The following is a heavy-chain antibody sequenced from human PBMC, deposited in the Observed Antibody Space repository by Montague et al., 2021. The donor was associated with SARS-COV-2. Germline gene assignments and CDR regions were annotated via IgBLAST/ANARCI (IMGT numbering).Heavy chain of an antibody. CDR2: INHSGRT. Sequence: SETLSLTCAVSGGSISSYYWSWIRQPPAKGLEWMGEINHSGRTNNNPPPKRRVIISVNTSKNQFSLKLSSVTAADTAAYYCASSGSGDWGVTESVDVDYWGQGTLVTVSS. J-gene: IGHJ4*02. V-gene: IGHV4-59*08. CDR1: GGSISSYY. CDR3: ASSGSGDWGVTESVDVDY. D-gene: IGHD3-10*01.